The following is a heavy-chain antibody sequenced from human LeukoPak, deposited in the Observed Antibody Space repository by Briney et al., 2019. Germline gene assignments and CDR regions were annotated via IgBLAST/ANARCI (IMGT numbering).Heavy chain of an antibody. V-gene: IGHV1-2*02. CDR3: ASIESRLLWFGESPFDY. CDR1: GYTFTGYY. CDR2: INPNSGGT. D-gene: IGHD3-10*01. J-gene: IGHJ4*02. Sequence: ASVKVSCKASGYTFTGYYMHWVRQAPGQGLEWMGWINPNSGGTNYAQKFQGRVTMTRDTSISTAYMELSRLRSDDTAVCYCASIESRLLWFGESPFDYWGQGTLVTVSS.